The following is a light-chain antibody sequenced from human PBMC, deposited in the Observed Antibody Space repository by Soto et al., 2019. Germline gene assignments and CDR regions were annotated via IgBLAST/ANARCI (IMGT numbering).Light chain of an antibody. CDR3: QQYNNWPSWT. CDR2: GAS. CDR1: QSVSSN. Sequence: EIVMTQSPATLSVSPGERATLSCRASQSVSSNLAWYQQKPGQAPRLLIYGASTRSTGISARFSGSGSGTEFTHTISGLQAEDFAVYYYQQYNNWPSWTFGQGTKVELQ. V-gene: IGKV3-15*01. J-gene: IGKJ1*01.